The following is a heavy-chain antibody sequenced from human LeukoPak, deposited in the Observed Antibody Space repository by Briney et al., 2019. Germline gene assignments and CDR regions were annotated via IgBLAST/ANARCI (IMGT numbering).Heavy chain of an antibody. D-gene: IGHD3-10*01. CDR2: IKEDGGEQ. J-gene: IGHJ4*02. CDR1: GFTFSSDY. Sequence: GGSLRLSCATSGFTFSSDYMSWVRQAPGKGLEWVANIKEDGGEQNYADSVKGRFTITRDNAKGTLFLQVNSLRAEDTALYYCAREHWFGELGTWGQGTLVSVSS. V-gene: IGHV3-7*01. CDR3: AREHWFGELGT.